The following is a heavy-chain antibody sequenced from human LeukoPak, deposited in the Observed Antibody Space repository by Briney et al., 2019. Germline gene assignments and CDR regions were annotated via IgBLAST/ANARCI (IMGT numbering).Heavy chain of an antibody. V-gene: IGHV3-30*03. Sequence: GGSLRLSCAASGFTFSSYGMHWVRQAPGKGLEWVAVISYDGSNKYYADSVKGRFTISRDNSKNTLYLQMNSLRAEDTAVYYCAALMVTTSLVVNWGQGTLVTVSS. J-gene: IGHJ4*02. CDR3: AALMVTTSLVVN. D-gene: IGHD4-17*01. CDR2: ISYDGSNK. CDR1: GFTFSSYG.